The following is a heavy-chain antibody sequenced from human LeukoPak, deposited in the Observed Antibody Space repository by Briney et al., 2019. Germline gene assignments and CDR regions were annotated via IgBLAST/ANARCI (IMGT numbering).Heavy chain of an antibody. CDR1: GFTFDDYA. V-gene: IGHV3-43D*03. D-gene: IGHD3-10*01. CDR3: ARAPSPTSSGSDAFDI. J-gene: IGHJ3*02. Sequence: GGSLRLSCAASGFTFDDYAMHWVRQAPGKGLEWVSLISWDGGSTYYADSVKGRFTISRDNSKNSLYLQMNSLRAEDTAVYYCARAPSPTSSGSDAFDIWGQGTMVTVSS. CDR2: ISWDGGST.